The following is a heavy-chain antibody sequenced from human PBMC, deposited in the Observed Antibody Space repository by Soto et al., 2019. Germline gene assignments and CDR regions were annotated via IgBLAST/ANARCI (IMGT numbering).Heavy chain of an antibody. Sequence: ASVKVSCKASGYTFTSYGISWVRQAPGQGLEWMGWISAYNGNTNYAQKLQGRVTMTTDTSTSTAYMELRSLRSDDTAVYYCARLYYYGSGSPPGGFDPWGQGTPVTVSS. CDR2: ISAYNGNT. D-gene: IGHD3-10*01. CDR3: ARLYYYGSGSPPGGFDP. J-gene: IGHJ5*02. V-gene: IGHV1-18*01. CDR1: GYTFTSYG.